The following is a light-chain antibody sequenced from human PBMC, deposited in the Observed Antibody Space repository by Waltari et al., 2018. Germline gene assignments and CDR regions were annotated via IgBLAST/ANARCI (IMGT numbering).Light chain of an antibody. CDR1: QSVLYSSNNKNY. V-gene: IGKV4-1*01. J-gene: IGKJ5*01. CDR3: QQYYTTPPV. Sequence: DIVMTQSPDSLAVSLGERATINCKSSQSVLYSSNNKNYLAWYQQKPGQPPKLLIYWASTRESGVPDRFSGSGSGTDFTLTITSLQAEDVALYSYQQYYTTPPVFGQGTRLEIK. CDR2: WAS.